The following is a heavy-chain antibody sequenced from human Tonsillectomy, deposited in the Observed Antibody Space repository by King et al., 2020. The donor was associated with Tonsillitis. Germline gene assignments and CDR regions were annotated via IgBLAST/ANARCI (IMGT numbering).Heavy chain of an antibody. CDR2: MNPNSGNT. Sequence: VQLVESGAEVKKPGASVKVSCKASGYTFTSYDINWVRQATGQGLEWMGWMNPNSGNTGYTQKFQGRVTMTRNTSISTAYMELSSLRSEDTAVYYCARASVVVPAANWFDPWGQGTLVTVSS. CDR3: ARASVVVPAANWFDP. D-gene: IGHD2-2*01. V-gene: IGHV1-8*01. J-gene: IGHJ5*02. CDR1: GYTFTSYD.